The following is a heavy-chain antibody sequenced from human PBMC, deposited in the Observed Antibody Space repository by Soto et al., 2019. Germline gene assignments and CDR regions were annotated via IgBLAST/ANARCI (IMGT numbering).Heavy chain of an antibody. V-gene: IGHV4-34*01. CDR1: GGSFSGYY. CDR3: ARGRVLWFGELLYNWFDP. CDR2: INHSGST. D-gene: IGHD3-10*01. J-gene: IGHJ5*02. Sequence: PSETLSLTCAVYGGSFSGYYWSWIRQPPGKGLEWIGQINHSGSTNYNPSLKSRVTISVDTSKNQFSLKLSSVTAADTAVYYCARGRVLWFGELLYNWFDPWGQGTLVTVSS.